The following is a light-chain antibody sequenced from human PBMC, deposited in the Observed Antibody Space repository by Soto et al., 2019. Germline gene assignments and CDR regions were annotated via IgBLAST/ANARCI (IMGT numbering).Light chain of an antibody. CDR1: QSISIW. CDR3: QQDNSYWT. Sequence: DIQMTQSPSTLSASVGDRVTITCRASQSISIWLAWYQQKPGKAPKLLIYKASSLESGVPSRFSGSGSGTEFTLTSSSLQPDDFATYYCQQDNSYWTCGQGTKVEIK. V-gene: IGKV1-5*03. CDR2: KAS. J-gene: IGKJ1*01.